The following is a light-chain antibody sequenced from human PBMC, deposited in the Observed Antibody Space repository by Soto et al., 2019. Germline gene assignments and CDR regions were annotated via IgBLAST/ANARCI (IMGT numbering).Light chain of an antibody. CDR3: QSFDRGLSGLI. CDR2: EVF. V-gene: IGLV2-8*01. J-gene: IGLJ2*01. Sequence: QSALTQPPSASGSPGQSVTISCTGTSSDVGSCDYVSWYQQRPGKAPKLVIYEVFKRPSGVPDRFSGSKSGISASLVITGLLVEDEADYYCQSFDRGLSGLIFAAGTKLTVL. CDR1: SSDVGSCDY.